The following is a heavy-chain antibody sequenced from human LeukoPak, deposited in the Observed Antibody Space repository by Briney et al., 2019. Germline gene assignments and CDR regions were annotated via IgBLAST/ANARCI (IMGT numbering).Heavy chain of an antibody. D-gene: IGHD3-3*01. V-gene: IGHV4-39*01. CDR3: ARRITIFGVVNIGAHDAFDI. CDR2: IYYSGST. CDR1: GGSISSNAYY. J-gene: IGHJ3*02. Sequence: ASETLSLTCTVSGGSISSNAYYWGWIRQPPGKGLEWIGSIYYSGSTYYNPSLKSRVTISVDTSKNQFSLKLSSVTAADTAVYYCARRITIFGVVNIGAHDAFDIWGQGTMVTVSS.